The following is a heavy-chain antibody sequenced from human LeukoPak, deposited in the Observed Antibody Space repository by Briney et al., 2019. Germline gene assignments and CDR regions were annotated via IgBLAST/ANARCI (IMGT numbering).Heavy chain of an antibody. CDR3: AKDIMVRGVIDY. J-gene: IGHJ4*02. V-gene: IGHV3-23*01. D-gene: IGHD3-10*01. CDR2: ISGSGGST. CDR1: GFTFSNYG. Sequence: PGGSLRLSCAASGFTFSNYGMNWVRQAPGKGLEWVSGISGSGGSTYYADSVKGRFTISRDNSKNTLYLQMNSLRAEDTAVYYCAKDIMVRGVIDYWGQGTLVTVSS.